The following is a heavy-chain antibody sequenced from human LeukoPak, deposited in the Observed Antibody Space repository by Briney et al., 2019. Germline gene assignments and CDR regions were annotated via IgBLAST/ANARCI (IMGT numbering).Heavy chain of an antibody. V-gene: IGHV1-18*04. Sequence: ASVKVSCKASDYTFTSYGISWVRQAPGQGLEWMGWISAYNGNTNYAQKLQGRVTMTTDTSTSTAYMELRSLRSDDTAVYYCARGPYCGGDCYPGFDYWGQGTLVTVSS. CDR1: DYTFTSYG. CDR3: ARGPYCGGDCYPGFDY. CDR2: ISAYNGNT. D-gene: IGHD2-21*02. J-gene: IGHJ4*02.